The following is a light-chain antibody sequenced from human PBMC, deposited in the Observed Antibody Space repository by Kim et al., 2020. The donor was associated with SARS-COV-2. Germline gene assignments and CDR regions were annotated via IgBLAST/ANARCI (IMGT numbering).Light chain of an antibody. J-gene: IGKJ2*01. V-gene: IGKV3-20*01. CDR3: QQNGPSPPYT. Sequence: SPGESATLSCRASQSVSNSYLAWYQQKPGQAPRLVIYGASRRATDIPGRFSGSGSGTDFTLTISRLEPEDFAVYYCQQNGPSPPYTFGQGTKLEI. CDR1: QSVSNSY. CDR2: GAS.